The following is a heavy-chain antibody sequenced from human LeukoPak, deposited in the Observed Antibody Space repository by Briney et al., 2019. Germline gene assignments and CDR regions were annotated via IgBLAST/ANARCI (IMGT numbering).Heavy chain of an antibody. CDR3: ARDRGGDFWSGTYYYYYGMDV. J-gene: IGHJ6*02. CDR1: GDTFTSYG. Sequence: ASVEVSCKAAGDTFTSYGITWVRQAPGQGLEWMGWISAYNGNTNYAQKLQGRVTMTTDTSTSTAYMELRSLRSDDTAVYYCARDRGGDFWSGTYYYYYGMDVWGQGTTVTVSS. V-gene: IGHV1-18*01. D-gene: IGHD3-3*01. CDR2: ISAYNGNT.